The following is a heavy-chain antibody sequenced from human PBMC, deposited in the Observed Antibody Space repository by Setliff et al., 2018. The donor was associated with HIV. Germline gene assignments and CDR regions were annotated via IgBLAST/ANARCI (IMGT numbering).Heavy chain of an antibody. D-gene: IGHD3-22*01. CDR2: IAGNAINT. CDR3: AKGFYYDTGDGRVRAFDI. CDR1: GYTFNDYA. J-gene: IGHJ3*02. Sequence: GASLKISCAASGYTFNDYAMSWVRQGPGKGLEWVSTIAGNAINTYHTDSVKGRFTISRDNSKNTLSLQMSSLRAEDTAVYFCAKGFYYDTGDGRVRAFDIWGQGTMVTVSS. V-gene: IGHV3-23*01.